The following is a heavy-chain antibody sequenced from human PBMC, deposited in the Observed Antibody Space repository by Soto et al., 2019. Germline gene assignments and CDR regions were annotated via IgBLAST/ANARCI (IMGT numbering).Heavy chain of an antibody. CDR2: IYHSGST. J-gene: IGHJ5*02. CDR1: GDSVSSDSYY. CDR3: AREGGVLRMSNWLDP. D-gene: IGHD3-3*01. V-gene: IGHV4-61*01. Sequence: PSETLSLTCTVSGDSVSSDSYYWSWIRQPPGKTLEWIGYIYHSGSTSYNPSLQSRVTMSIDTSKNQFSLNLTSVTAADTAIYYCAREGGVLRMSNWLDPWGQGTLVTV.